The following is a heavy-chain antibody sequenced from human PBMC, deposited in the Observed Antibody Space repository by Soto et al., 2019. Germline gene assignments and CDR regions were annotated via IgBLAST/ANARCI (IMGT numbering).Heavy chain of an antibody. V-gene: IGHV4-4*07. Sequence: SETLSLTCTVSGGSISSYYWSWIRQPAGKGLEWIGRIYTSGSTNYNPSLKSRVTMSVDTSKNQFSLKLSSVTAADTAVYYCARDFPYSNSWYAGFDYWGQGTLVTVSS. CDR3: ARDFPYSNSWYAGFDY. J-gene: IGHJ4*02. CDR2: IYTSGST. D-gene: IGHD6-13*01. CDR1: GGSISSYY.